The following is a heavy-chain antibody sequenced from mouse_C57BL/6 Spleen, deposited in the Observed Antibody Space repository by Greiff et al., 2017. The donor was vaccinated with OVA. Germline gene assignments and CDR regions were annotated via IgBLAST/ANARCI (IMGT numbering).Heavy chain of an antibody. CDR2: IDPETGGT. Sequence: VKLMESGAELVRPGASVTLSCKASGYTFTDYEMHWVKQTPVHGLEWIGAIDPETGGTAYNQKFKGKAILTADKSSSTAYMELRSLTSEDSAVYYCTRKLFPWYFDVWGTGTTVTVSS. CDR3: TRKLFPWYFDV. J-gene: IGHJ1*03. CDR1: GYTFTDYE. D-gene: IGHD3-3*01. V-gene: IGHV1-15*01.